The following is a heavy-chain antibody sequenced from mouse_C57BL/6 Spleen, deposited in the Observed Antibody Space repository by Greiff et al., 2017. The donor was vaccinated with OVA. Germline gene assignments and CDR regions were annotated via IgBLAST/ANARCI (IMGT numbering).Heavy chain of an antibody. CDR2: IRSKSNNYAT. CDR3: VRHGGYYEGNAMDY. Sequence: EVQRVESGGGLVQPKGSLKLSCAASGFSFNTYAMNWVRQAPGKGLEWVARIRSKSNNYATYYADSVKDRFTISRDDSESMLYLQMNNLKTEDTAMYYCVRHGGYYEGNAMDYWGQGTSVTVSS. J-gene: IGHJ4*01. D-gene: IGHD2-3*01. V-gene: IGHV10-1*01. CDR1: GFSFNTYA.